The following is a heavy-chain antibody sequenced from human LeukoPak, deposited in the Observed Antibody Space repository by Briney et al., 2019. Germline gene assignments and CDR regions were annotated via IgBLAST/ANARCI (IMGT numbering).Heavy chain of an antibody. CDR2: IYYSGST. Sequence: SQTLSLTCTVSGGSISSGDYYWSWIRQPPGKGLEWLGYIYYSGSTYYNPSLKSRVTISVDTSKNQFSLKLSSVTAADTAVYYCARWGHYYDSSGYYYDPGPFDYWGQGTLVTVSS. J-gene: IGHJ4*02. D-gene: IGHD3-22*01. CDR1: GGSISSGDYY. CDR3: ARWGHYYDSSGYYYDPGPFDY. V-gene: IGHV4-30-4*01.